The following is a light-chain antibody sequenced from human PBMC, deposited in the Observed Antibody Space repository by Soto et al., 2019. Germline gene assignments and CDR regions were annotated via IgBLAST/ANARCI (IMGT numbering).Light chain of an antibody. J-gene: IGKJ2*01. V-gene: IGKV3-20*01. Sequence: EIVLTQSPGTLSLSPGQRATLSCRASQSVRSTYLAWYQQKLGQAPRLLIYGASNRATGIPDRFSGNGSGTDFTLTISRLEPEDFAVYYCQQYGSSPMYSFGQGTKLEIK. CDR1: QSVRSTY. CDR3: QQYGSSPMYS. CDR2: GAS.